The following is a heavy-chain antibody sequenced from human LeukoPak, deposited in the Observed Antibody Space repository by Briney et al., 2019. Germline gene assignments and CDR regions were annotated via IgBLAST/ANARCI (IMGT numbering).Heavy chain of an antibody. D-gene: IGHD4-17*01. CDR3: ARDTVTHAPKFDY. J-gene: IGHJ4*02. CDR2: INPNSGGT. CDR1: GYTFTGYY. V-gene: IGHV1-2*02. Sequence: ASVKVSCKASGYTFTGYYMHWVQQAPGRGLERMGWINPNSGGTNYAQKFQGRVTMTRDTSISTAYMELSRLRSDDTAVYYCARDTVTHAPKFDYWGQGTLVTVSS.